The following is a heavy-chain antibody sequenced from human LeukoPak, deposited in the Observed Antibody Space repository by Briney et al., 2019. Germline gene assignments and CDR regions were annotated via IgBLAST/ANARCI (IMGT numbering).Heavy chain of an antibody. Sequence: SLRLSCAASGFTFDDYAMHWVRQAPGKGLEWVSGISWNSGSIGYADSVKGRFTISRDNAKNSLYLQMNSLRAEDMALYYCAKAHSFGVETPHFDYWGQGALVTVSS. D-gene: IGHD3-3*01. CDR1: GFTFDDYA. CDR3: AKAHSFGVETPHFDY. V-gene: IGHV3-9*03. CDR2: ISWNSGSI. J-gene: IGHJ4*02.